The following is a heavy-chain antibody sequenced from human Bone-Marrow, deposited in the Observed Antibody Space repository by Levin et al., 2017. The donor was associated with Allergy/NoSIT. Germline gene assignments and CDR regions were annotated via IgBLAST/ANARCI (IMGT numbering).Heavy chain of an antibody. J-gene: IGHJ5*02. CDR1: GDSISSGDFY. CDR3: ARGVSCSSTSCSLWNWFDP. D-gene: IGHD2-2*01. CDR2: THYIGST. Sequence: SCSVSGDSISSGDFYWTWIRQPPGKGLEWLGRTHYIGSTSYNPSLKSRLNISVDTSKNHFSLKLSSVTAADTAVYYCARGVSCSSTSCSLWNWFDPWGQGKLVTVSS. V-gene: IGHV4-30-4*01.